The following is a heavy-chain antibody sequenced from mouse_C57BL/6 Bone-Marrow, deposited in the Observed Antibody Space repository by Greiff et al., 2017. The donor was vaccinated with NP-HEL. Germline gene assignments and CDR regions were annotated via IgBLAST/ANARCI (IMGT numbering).Heavy chain of an antibody. V-gene: IGHV2-5*01. D-gene: IGHD2-4*01. CDR3: ATSIYYDYDWFSY. J-gene: IGHJ3*01. Sequence: QVQLKESGPGLVQPSQSLSITCTVSGFSLTSYGVHWVRQSPGKGLEWLGVIWRGGSTDYNAAFMSRLSITKDNSKSQVFFKMNSLHADDTSLYYCATSIYYDYDWFSYWGQGTLVTVSA. CDR2: IWRGGST. CDR1: GFSLTSYG.